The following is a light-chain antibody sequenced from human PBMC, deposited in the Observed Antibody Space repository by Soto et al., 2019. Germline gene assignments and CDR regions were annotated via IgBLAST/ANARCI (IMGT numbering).Light chain of an antibody. J-gene: IGLJ1*01. CDR1: SGHISYA. Sequence: QSVLTQSPSASASLGASVKLTCTRSSGHISYAIAWHQQQPEKGPRYLMKLNSDDSHSKGDGIPDRFSGSSSGAARYLTISSLQSEDAADYYCQTWGTGIRVFGTGTKVTVL. V-gene: IGLV4-69*01. CDR3: QTWGTGIRV. CDR2: LNSDDSH.